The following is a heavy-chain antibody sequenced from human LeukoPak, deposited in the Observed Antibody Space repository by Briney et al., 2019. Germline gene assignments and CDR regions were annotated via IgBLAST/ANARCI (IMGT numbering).Heavy chain of an antibody. CDR1: GGTFNGYY. D-gene: IGHD3-10*01. CDR2: ITPTGGT. CDR3: ARRGFLGSGTLAFGY. Sequence: SETLSLTCAVFGGTFNGYYWSWIRQSPGKGLEWIGEITPTGGTNYNPSLMSRVTISVDASNNQFSLKLTSLTAADTTVYYCARRGFLGSGTLAFGYWGQVTLVTVSS. J-gene: IGHJ4*02. V-gene: IGHV4-34*01.